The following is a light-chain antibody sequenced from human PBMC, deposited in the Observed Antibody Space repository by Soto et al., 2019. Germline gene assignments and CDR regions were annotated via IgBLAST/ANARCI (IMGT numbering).Light chain of an antibody. Sequence: QSALTQPASVSGSPGQSITISCTGTSTDVGDSNHVSWYQPHPGKAPKLIIYEVSYRRSGVSNRFSGSKSAYTASLTISGLQAEDEADYYCNSHTTSGIRVFGTGTKVTVL. CDR1: STDVGDSNH. J-gene: IGLJ1*01. CDR3: NSHTTSGIRV. CDR2: EVS. V-gene: IGLV2-14*01.